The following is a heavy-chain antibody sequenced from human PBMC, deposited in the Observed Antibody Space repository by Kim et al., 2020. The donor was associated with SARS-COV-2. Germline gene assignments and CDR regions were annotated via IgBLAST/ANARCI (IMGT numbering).Heavy chain of an antibody. CDR1: GFTFSSYG. CDR2: IWYDGSNK. V-gene: IGHV3-33*08. CDR3: ARDLKSSGWQRVGY. D-gene: IGHD6-19*01. J-gene: IGHJ4*02. Sequence: GGSLRLSCAASGFTFSSYGMHWVRQAPGKGLEWVAVIWYDGSNKYYADSVKGRFTISRDNSKNTLYLQMNSLRAEDTAVYYCARDLKSSGWQRVGYWGQGTLVTVSS.